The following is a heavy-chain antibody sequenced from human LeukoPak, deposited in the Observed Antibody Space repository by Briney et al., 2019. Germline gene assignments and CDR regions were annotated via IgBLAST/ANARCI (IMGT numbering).Heavy chain of an antibody. J-gene: IGHJ4*02. Sequence: GESLKISCKGSGYSFTSYWIGWVRQMPGKGLEWMGIIYPGDSDTRYSPSFQGQVTISADKSISTAYLQWSSLKASDTAMYYCARHTEDIVVVPAAIDYWGQGTLVTVSS. D-gene: IGHD2-2*01. V-gene: IGHV5-51*01. CDR2: IYPGDSDT. CDR1: GYSFTSYW. CDR3: ARHTEDIVVVPAAIDY.